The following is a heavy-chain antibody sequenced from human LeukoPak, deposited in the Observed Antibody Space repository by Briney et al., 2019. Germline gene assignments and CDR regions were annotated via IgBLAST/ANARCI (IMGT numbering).Heavy chain of an antibody. D-gene: IGHD3-3*01. CDR2: ISAYNGNT. CDR3: ARAIGNDFWSGYWPAYYYYGMDV. J-gene: IGHJ6*02. CDR1: GYTFTSYG. Sequence: ASVKVSCKASGYTFTSYGISWVRQAPGQGLEWMGWISAYNGNTNYAQKLQGRVTMTTDTSTSTAYMELRSLRSDDTAVYYCARAIGNDFWSGYWPAYYYYGMDVWGQGTTVTVSS. V-gene: IGHV1-18*01.